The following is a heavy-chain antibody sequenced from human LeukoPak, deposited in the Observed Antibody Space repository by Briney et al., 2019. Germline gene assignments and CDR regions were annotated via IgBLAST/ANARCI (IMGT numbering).Heavy chain of an antibody. CDR3: ASHPINCSGGSCYSDYYYGMDV. CDR1: GYTITSYD. CDR2: MNPNSGNT. V-gene: IGHV1-8*01. J-gene: IGHJ6*02. D-gene: IGHD2-15*01. Sequence: GASVKVSCEASGYTITSYDINWVRQATGQGLEWMGWMNPNSGNTGYAQKFQGRVTMTRNTSISTAYMELSSLRSEDTAVYYCASHPINCSGGSCYSDYYYGMDVWGQGTTVTVSS.